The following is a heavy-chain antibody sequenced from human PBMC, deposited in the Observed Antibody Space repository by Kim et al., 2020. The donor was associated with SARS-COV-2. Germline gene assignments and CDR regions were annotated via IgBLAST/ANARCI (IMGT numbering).Heavy chain of an antibody. Sequence: ADSGEGRFTISRDNAKNSLSLEMNSLRVEDTAVYYCARRPPWDGNAHLDYWGQGALVTVSS. D-gene: IGHD1-26*01. J-gene: IGHJ4*02. CDR3: ARRPPWDGNAHLDY. V-gene: IGHV3-48*03.